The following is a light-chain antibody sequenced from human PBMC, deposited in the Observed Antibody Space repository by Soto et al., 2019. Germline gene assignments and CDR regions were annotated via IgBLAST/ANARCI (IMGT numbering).Light chain of an antibody. J-gene: IGKJ1*01. V-gene: IGKV3-11*01. Sequence: EIVLTQSPATLSLSPGERATLSCRASQSVSNYLAWYQQKPGQAPRLLIYDASNRATGIPARFSGSGSGTDFTLTISSLETEDFAVYYCQQRSNWPPEWTFGQGTKVEIK. CDR3: QQRSNWPPEWT. CDR1: QSVSNY. CDR2: DAS.